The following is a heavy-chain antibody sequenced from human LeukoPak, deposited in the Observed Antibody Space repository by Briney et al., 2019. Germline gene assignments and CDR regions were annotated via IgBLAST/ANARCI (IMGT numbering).Heavy chain of an antibody. Sequence: SETLSLTCTVSGGSISSPNYYWAWVRQPPGKGQEWIGSISYSVSAHYYPSLKSRVTISVDTSKNQFSLKLSSVTAADTAVYYCARGRGAYSSSWPRGSWFDPWGQGTLVTVSS. J-gene: IGHJ5*02. CDR1: GGSISSPNYY. CDR3: ARGRGAYSSSWPRGSWFDP. V-gene: IGHV4-39*07. CDR2: ISYSVSA. D-gene: IGHD6-13*01.